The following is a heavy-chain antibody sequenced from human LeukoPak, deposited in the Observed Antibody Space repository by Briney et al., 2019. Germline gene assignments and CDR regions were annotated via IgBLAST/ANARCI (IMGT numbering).Heavy chain of an antibody. CDR3: ASTADDCSSTSCYTRAPPDY. CDR1: GGSFSGYY. D-gene: IGHD2-2*02. V-gene: IGHV4-34*01. Sequence: SETLSLTCAVYGGSFSGYYWSWIRQPPGKGLEWIGEINHSGSTNYNPSLKSRVTTSVDTSKNQFSLKLSSVTAADTAVYYCASTADDCSSTSCYTRAPPDYWGQGTLVTVSS. J-gene: IGHJ4*02. CDR2: INHSGST.